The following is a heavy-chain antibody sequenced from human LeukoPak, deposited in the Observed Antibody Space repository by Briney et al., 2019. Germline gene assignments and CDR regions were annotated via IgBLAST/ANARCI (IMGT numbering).Heavy chain of an antibody. Sequence: GESLKISFQSSGYNFTPYWIVWVRQMPGKGLEWMGITFAGYSYTIYSPSFQGQVTISVDKSISTAYLQWSSLKASATAMYYCARHFHPAETTGGYFDLWGRGTLVTVSA. CDR3: ARHFHPAETTGGYFDL. CDR2: TFAGYSYT. CDR1: GYNFTPYW. V-gene: IGHV5-51*01. J-gene: IGHJ2*01. D-gene: IGHD4-17*01.